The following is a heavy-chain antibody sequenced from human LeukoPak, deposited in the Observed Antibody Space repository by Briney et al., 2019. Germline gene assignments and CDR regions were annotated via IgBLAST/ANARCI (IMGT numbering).Heavy chain of an antibody. D-gene: IGHD3/OR15-3a*01. J-gene: IGHJ4*02. CDR2: ITAPGTT. CDR3: ARDLHWPAFDF. V-gene: IGHV3-23*01. CDR1: GFTFSSFA. Sequence: PGGSLRLSCAASGFTFSSFAMSWIRQAPGKGLEWVSGITAPGTTYYSDSVKGRFTISRDNSKNTVYLQMNSLTAEDTATYFCARDLHWPAFDFWGQGSLVTVSS.